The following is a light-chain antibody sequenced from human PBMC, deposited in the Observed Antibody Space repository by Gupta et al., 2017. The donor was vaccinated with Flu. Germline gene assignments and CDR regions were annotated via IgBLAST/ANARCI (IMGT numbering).Light chain of an antibody. CDR3: SSYAGSTPYV. V-gene: IGLV2-8*01. J-gene: IGLJ1*01. Sequence: QSALTQPPSASGSPGQSVPISCTGTSSDVGGYKYVSWYQQHPGKAPRLIIYEVTKRPSGVPDRFSGSKSANTASLTVSGLQADDEADYYCSSYAGSTPYVFGTGTKVTVL. CDR1: SSDVGGYKY. CDR2: EVT.